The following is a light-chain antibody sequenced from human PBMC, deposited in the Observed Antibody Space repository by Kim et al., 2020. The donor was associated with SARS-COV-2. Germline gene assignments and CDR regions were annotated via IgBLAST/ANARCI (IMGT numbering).Light chain of an antibody. CDR2: YDR. CDR1: NIGSKS. CDR3: QVWDSSSDPPV. Sequence: AAGKTSRVTLGGTNIGSKSVHWYQQKPGQAPVLVIYYDRDRPSGIPERFSGSNSGNTATLTISRVEAGDEADYYCQVWDSSSDPPVFGGGTQLTVL. V-gene: IGLV3-21*04. J-gene: IGLJ3*02.